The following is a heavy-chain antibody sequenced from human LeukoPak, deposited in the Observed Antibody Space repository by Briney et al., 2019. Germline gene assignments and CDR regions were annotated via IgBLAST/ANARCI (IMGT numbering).Heavy chain of an antibody. CDR1: GGSISSSSYY. D-gene: IGHD6-13*01. CDR2: IYYSGST. CDR3: ARYSSSWYNSFDY. Sequence: SETLSFTCTVSGGSISSSSYYWGWIRQPPGKGLEWIGSIYYSGSTYYNPSLKSRVTISVDTSKNQFSLKLSSVTAADTAVYYCARYSSSWYNSFDYWGQGTLVTVSS. J-gene: IGHJ4*02. V-gene: IGHV4-39*07.